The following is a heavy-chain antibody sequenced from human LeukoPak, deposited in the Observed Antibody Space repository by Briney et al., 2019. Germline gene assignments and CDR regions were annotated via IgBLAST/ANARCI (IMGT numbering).Heavy chain of an antibody. Sequence: PGGSLRLSCAASGFTFISYWMHWVRQDPAKGLVWVSRINADGSSTSYAASVKGRFTISRDNAKNTLYLQMNSLRAEDTAVYYCARTATDAFDIWGQGTMVTVSS. D-gene: IGHD2-21*02. J-gene: IGHJ3*02. V-gene: IGHV3-74*01. CDR2: INADGSST. CDR3: ARTATDAFDI. CDR1: GFTFISYW.